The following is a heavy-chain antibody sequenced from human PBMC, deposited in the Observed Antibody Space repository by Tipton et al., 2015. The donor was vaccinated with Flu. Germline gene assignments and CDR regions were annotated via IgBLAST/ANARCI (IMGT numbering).Heavy chain of an antibody. D-gene: IGHD5-18*01. J-gene: IGHJ4*02. V-gene: IGHV4-34*01. CDR3: AKRGYSYGNDY. Sequence: TLSLTCAVYGGSFRGYYWTWIRQPPGKGLEWIGEINDIGSTNYNPSLKSRVTISVDTSKNQFSLILTSVTAADTSVYYCAKRGYSYGNDYWGQGTLVTVSS. CDR2: INDIGST. CDR1: GGSFRGYY.